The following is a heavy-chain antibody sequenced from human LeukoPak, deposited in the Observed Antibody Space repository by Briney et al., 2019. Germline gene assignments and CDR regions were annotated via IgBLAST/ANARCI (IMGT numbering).Heavy chain of an antibody. V-gene: IGHV3-74*01. Sequence: GGSLRLSCEAAGFDFSSHWMHWVRQAPGKGLVWISNIRGDGSLLGYADSVKGRFTVSRDNAKNTLFLHMTSLRAEDTTVYYCARDEVGAPPIDYWGQGAVVTVSS. CDR1: GFDFSSHW. CDR2: IRGDGSLL. J-gene: IGHJ4*02. D-gene: IGHD1-26*01. CDR3: ARDEVGAPPIDY.